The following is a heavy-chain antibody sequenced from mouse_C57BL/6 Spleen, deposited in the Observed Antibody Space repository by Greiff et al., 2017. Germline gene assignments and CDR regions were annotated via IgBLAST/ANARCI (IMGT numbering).Heavy chain of an antibody. V-gene: IGHV1-50*01. CDR2: IDPSDSYT. J-gene: IGHJ1*03. Sequence: QVQLQQPGAELVKPGASVKLSCKASGYTFTSYWMQWVKQRHGQGLEWIGEIDPSDSYTNYNQKFKGKATLTVDTSSSTAYMQLSSLTSEDSAVYYCARSWDYYGSSHWYFDVWGTGTTVTVSS. D-gene: IGHD1-1*01. CDR3: ARSWDYYGSSHWYFDV. CDR1: GYTFTSYW.